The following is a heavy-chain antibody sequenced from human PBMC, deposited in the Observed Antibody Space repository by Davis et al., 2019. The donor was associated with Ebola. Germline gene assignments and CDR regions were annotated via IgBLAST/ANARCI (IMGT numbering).Heavy chain of an antibody. CDR3: AIRSLLRPDYYYGMDV. D-gene: IGHD2-21*01. V-gene: IGHV1-8*01. Sequence: AASVKVSCKASGYIFSNYDINWVRQASGQGLEWMGWMNPYSGNTGYVEKFTGRLTMTRDSSITTAYMELSSLRSEDTAVYYCAIRSLLRPDYYYGMDVWGQGTTVTVSS. CDR1: GYIFSNYD. CDR2: MNPYSGNT. J-gene: IGHJ6*02.